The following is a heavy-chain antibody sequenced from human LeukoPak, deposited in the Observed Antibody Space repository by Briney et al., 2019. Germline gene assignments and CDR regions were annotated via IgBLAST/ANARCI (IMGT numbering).Heavy chain of an antibody. D-gene: IGHD6-13*01. CDR1: GFSFTTYW. CDR2: IKQDGTEK. J-gene: IGHJ4*02. V-gene: IGHV3-7*01. CDR3: AKGRSGYSSSWYLADYFDY. Sequence: PGESLRLSCGASGFSFTTYWMGWVRQAPGKGLEWVANIKQDGTEKYYVDSVKGRFTISRDNAKNSLYLQMNSLRVEDTAVYYCAKGRSGYSSSWYLADYFDYWGQGTLVTVSS.